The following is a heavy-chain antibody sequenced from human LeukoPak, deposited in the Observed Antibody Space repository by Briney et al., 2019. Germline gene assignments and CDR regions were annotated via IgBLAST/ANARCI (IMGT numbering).Heavy chain of an antibody. CDR1: GGSISSSIYY. V-gene: IGHV4-39*01. Sequence: SETLSLTCTVSGGSISSSIYYWGWLRQPPGKGLEWTGSIFYSGSTYYTPSLKSRVTISVATSKNQFSLKLRSVTAADTAVYYGARRARGSYLYYFDYWGQGTLVTVSS. CDR3: ARRARGSYLYYFDY. J-gene: IGHJ4*02. D-gene: IGHD3-10*01. CDR2: IFYSGST.